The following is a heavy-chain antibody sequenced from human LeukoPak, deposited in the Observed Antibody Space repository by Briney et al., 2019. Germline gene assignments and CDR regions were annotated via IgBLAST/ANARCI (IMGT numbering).Heavy chain of an antibody. CDR1: GGPFSGFY. CDR3: ARPRANWGFWKGPFDY. J-gene: IGHJ4*02. Sequence: SETLSLLCAVYGGPFSGFYWSWIRKSPGKGLEWIGEITYSGSTNYNPSLKSRVTISVDTSKIQYSLKLSSVTAADTAVYYCARPRANWGFWKGPFDYWGQGTLVTVSS. CDR2: ITYSGST. D-gene: IGHD7-27*01. V-gene: IGHV4-34*01.